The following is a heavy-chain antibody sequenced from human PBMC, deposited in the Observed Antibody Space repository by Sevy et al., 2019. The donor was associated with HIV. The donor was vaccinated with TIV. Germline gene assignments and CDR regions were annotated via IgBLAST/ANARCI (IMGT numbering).Heavy chain of an antibody. CDR2: INSDGSGT. CDR3: ARDFWSAQRGMDV. Sequence: GGSLRLSCAASGFTVSRYWMHWVRQAPGKGLVWVSRINSDGSGTSYADSVKGRFTISRDNAKNTLYLQMNSLRAEDTAVYYCARDFWSAQRGMDVWGQGTTVTVSS. V-gene: IGHV3-74*01. D-gene: IGHD3-3*01. CDR1: GFTVSRYW. J-gene: IGHJ6*02.